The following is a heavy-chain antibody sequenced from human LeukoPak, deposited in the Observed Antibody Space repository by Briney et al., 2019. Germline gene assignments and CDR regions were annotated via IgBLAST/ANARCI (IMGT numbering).Heavy chain of an antibody. D-gene: IGHD5-18*01. Sequence: GESLKISCKASGYSFTSYWIGWVRQMRGKGLEWMGIIDPSDSETRYTPSFQGQVTISVDKSITTADLQWNSLKASDTAMYYCARQTAMGRSGDYWGQGTLVTVSS. CDR3: ARQTAMGRSGDY. CDR2: IDPSDSET. V-gene: IGHV5-51*01. CDR1: GYSFTSYW. J-gene: IGHJ4*02.